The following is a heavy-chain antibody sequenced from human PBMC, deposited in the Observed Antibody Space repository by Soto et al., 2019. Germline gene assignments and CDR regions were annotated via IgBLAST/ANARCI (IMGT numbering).Heavy chain of an antibody. J-gene: IGHJ4*02. V-gene: IGHV4-59*01. CDR3: ARMTPWNTLYFAY. CDR1: GDSIGGTS. Sequence: QVQLQESGPGLVKPSETLSLTCTVSGDSIGGTSLTWIRQPPGKGLEWIGYLYYSGSTNSNPSLRSRVTMSVDTYQNQFSLKLSSVTAADTAVYYCARMTPWNTLYFAYWGQGTLVTVSS. CDR2: LYYSGST. D-gene: IGHD1-1*01.